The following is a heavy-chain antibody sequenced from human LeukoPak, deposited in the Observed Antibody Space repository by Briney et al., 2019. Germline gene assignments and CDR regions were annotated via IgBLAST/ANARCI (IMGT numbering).Heavy chain of an antibody. D-gene: IGHD3-22*01. J-gene: IGHJ3*02. CDR1: GGSISSGSYY. Sequence: SETLSLTCTVSGGSISSGSYYWSWIRQPAGKGLEWIGRIYTSGSTNYNPSLKSRVTISVDTSKNQFSLKLSSVTAADTAVYYCARFPITMIVVAVGGAFDIWGQGTMVTVSS. CDR3: ARFPITMIVVAVGGAFDI. CDR2: IYTSGST. V-gene: IGHV4-61*02.